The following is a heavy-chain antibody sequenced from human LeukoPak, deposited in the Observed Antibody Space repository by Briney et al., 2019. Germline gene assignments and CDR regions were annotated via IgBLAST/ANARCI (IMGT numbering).Heavy chain of an antibody. CDR2: IKQEGSEK. Sequence: GGSLRLSCAASGFTFSSYWMSSVRQAPGKGLGLVAKIKQEGSEKYYVDCVKDRFTISIHNVKQSLYMQIDSLRAGRASVYYCARPQYFDDSDDDFWARGSLVIDYWGQGIMVTVSS. J-gene: IGHJ4*02. CDR1: GFTFSSYW. V-gene: IGHV3-7*01. D-gene: IGHD3-22*01. CDR3: ARPQYFDDSDDDFWARGSLVIDY.